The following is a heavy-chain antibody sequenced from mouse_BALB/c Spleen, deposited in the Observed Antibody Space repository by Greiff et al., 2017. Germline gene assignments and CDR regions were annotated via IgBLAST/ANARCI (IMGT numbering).Heavy chain of an antibody. CDR1: GYSITSGYY. Sequence: EVKLQESGPGLVKPSQSLSLTCSVTGYSITSGYYWNWIRQFPGNKLEWMGYISYDGSNNYNPSLKNRISITRVTSKNQFFLTWNSVTTEYTDTYYCARDNSNYGYYAMDNWGQGTSVTVSS. J-gene: IGHJ4*01. CDR2: ISYDGSN. V-gene: IGHV3-6*02. CDR3: ARDNSNYGYYAMDN. D-gene: IGHD2-5*01.